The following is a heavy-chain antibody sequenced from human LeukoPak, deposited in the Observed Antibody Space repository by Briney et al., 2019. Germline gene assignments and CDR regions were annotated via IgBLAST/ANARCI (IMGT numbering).Heavy chain of an antibody. J-gene: IGHJ6*02. Sequence: GGSLRLSCAASGFTVSSNYMSWVRQAPGKGLEWVSLIYSGGSTYYVDSVKGRFTISRDNSKNTLYLQMNSLRAEDTAVYYCASRDKGYCYGMDVWGQGTTVTVSS. D-gene: IGHD5-24*01. V-gene: IGHV3-66*01. CDR1: GFTVSSNY. CDR2: IYSGGST. CDR3: ASRDKGYCYGMDV.